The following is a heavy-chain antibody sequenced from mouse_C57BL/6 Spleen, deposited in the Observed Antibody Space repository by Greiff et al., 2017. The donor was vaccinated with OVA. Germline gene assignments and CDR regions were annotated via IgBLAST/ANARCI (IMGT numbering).Heavy chain of an antibody. Sequence: EVKLMDSGGGLVKPGGSLKLSCAASGFTFSDYGMHWVRQAPEKGLEWVAYISSGSSTIYYADTVKGRFTISRDNAKNTLFLQMTSLRSEDTAMYYCAREGYYYGSSNYFDYWGQSTTLTVSS. CDR1: GFTFSDYG. V-gene: IGHV5-17*01. J-gene: IGHJ2*01. CDR3: AREGYYYGSSNYFDY. CDR2: ISSGSSTI. D-gene: IGHD1-1*01.